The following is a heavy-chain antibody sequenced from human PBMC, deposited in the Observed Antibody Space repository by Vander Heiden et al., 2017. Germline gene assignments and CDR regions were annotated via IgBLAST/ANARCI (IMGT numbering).Heavy chain of an antibody. D-gene: IGHD3-22*01. CDR1: GYTFPRYY. Sequence: QVQLVQSGAEVKKPGASVKVSCKASGYTFPRYYMHWVRQAPGQGREWMGIINPSGGSTSYAQKFQGRVTMTRDTSTSTVYMELSSLRSEDTAVYYCARDTPSRIGMIVVGAFGSWGQGTLVTVSS. V-gene: IGHV1-46*01. J-gene: IGHJ5*02. CDR3: ARDTPSRIGMIVVGAFGS. CDR2: INPSGGST.